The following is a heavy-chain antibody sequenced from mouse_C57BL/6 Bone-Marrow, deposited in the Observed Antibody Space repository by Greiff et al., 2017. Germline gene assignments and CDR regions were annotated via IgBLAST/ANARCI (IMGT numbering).Heavy chain of an antibody. D-gene: IGHD1-1*01. Sequence: QVQLKESGPELVQPGASVKLSCKASGYTFTSYDINWVKQRPGQGLEWIGWIYPRDGSTKSNEKFKGKATLTVDTSSSTGYMELHSLTSEDSAVYCCARLEFDGSSGDWYFDVWGTGTTVTVSS. V-gene: IGHV1-85*01. CDR2: IYPRDGST. J-gene: IGHJ1*03. CDR3: ARLEFDGSSGDWYFDV. CDR1: GYTFTSYD.